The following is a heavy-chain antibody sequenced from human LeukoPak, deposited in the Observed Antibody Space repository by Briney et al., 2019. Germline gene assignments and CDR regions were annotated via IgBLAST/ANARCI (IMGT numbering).Heavy chain of an antibody. CDR2: INHSGST. J-gene: IGHJ4*02. CDR3: ARNYYFDY. Sequence: PSETLSLTCAVYGGSFSGYYWSWVRQPPGKGLEWIGEINHSGSTNYNPSLKSRVTISVDTSKNQFSLKLSSVTAADTAVYYCARNYYFDYWGQGTLVTVSS. CDR1: GGSFSGYY. V-gene: IGHV4-34*01.